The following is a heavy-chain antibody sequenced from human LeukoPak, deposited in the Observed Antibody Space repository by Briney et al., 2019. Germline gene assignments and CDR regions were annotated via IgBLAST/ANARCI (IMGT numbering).Heavy chain of an antibody. CDR3: ARGRFRADFDY. CDR2: MNPNSGNT. CDR1: GYTFTNYG. D-gene: IGHD3-3*01. V-gene: IGHV1-8*01. J-gene: IGHJ4*02. Sequence: ASVKVSCKASGYTFTNYGISWVRQATGQGLEWMGWMNPNSGNTGYAQKFQGRVTMTRNTSISTAYMELSSLRSEDTAVYYCARGRFRADFDYWGQGTLVTVSS.